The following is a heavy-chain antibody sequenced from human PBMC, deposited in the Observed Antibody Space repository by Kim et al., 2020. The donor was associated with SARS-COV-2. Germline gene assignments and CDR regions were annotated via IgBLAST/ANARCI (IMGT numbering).Heavy chain of an antibody. CDR1: GFTFSNAW. CDR3: TTVKYYYGSGSYYYVDY. Sequence: GGSLRLSCAASGFTFSNAWMSWVRQAPGKGLEWVGRIKSKTDGGTTDYAAPVKGRFTISRDDSKNTLYLQMNSLKTEDTAVYYCTTVKYYYGSGSYYYVDYWGQGTLVTVSS. V-gene: IGHV3-15*01. D-gene: IGHD3-10*01. CDR2: IKSKTDGGTT. J-gene: IGHJ4*02.